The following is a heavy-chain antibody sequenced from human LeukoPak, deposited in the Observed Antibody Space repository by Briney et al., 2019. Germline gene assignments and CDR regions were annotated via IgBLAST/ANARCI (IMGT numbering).Heavy chain of an antibody. J-gene: IGHJ4*02. CDR2: ISSSSSYI. Sequence: PGRSLRLSCAASGFTFSSYGMHWVRQAPGKGLEWVSSISSSSSYIYYADSVKGRFTISRDNAKNSLYLQMNSLRAEDTAVYYCATPRGSGSYLAFDYWGQGTLVTVSS. CDR1: GFTFSSYG. CDR3: ATPRGSGSYLAFDY. V-gene: IGHV3-21*01. D-gene: IGHD1-26*01.